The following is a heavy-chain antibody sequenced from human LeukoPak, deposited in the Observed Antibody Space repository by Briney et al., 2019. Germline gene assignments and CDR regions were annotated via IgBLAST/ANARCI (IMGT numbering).Heavy chain of an antibody. J-gene: IGHJ4*02. CDR1: GFTFSNAW. CDR2: IKSKTDGGTI. V-gene: IGHV3-15*01. CDR3: TKDHGSGSYYFDY. Sequence: GGSLRLSCAASGFTFSNAWMSWVRQAPGKGLEWVGRIKSKTDGGTIDYAAPVKGRFTISRDDSKNTLYLQMNSLRTEDTAVYYCTKDHGSGSYYFDYWGQGTLVTVSS. D-gene: IGHD3-10*01.